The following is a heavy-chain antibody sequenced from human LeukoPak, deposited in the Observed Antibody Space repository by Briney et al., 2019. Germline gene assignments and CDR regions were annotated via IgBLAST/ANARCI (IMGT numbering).Heavy chain of an antibody. D-gene: IGHD6-13*01. V-gene: IGHV3-30-3*01. CDR2: ISYDGSNK. Sequence: QPGRSLRLSCAASGFTFSSYAMHWVRQAPGKGLEWVAVISYDGSNKYYADSVKGRFTISRDNSKNTLYLQMSSLRAEDTAVYYCARTYSSSSYSPFDYWGQGTLVTVSS. J-gene: IGHJ4*02. CDR1: GFTFSSYA. CDR3: ARTYSSSSYSPFDY.